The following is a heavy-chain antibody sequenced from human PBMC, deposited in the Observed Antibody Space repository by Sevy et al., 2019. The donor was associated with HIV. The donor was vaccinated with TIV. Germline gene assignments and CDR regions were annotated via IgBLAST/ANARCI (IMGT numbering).Heavy chain of an antibody. V-gene: IGHV1-69*04. D-gene: IGHD2-2*01. CDR1: GGTFSSYA. Sequence: ASVKVSCKASGGTFSSYAINWVRQAPGQGLEWMGRIIPIPGIPNYAQKFQGRVTITAAKSTSTAYMELSSLRSEDTAVYYCARDASSYCTSYSCYGGWFDPWGQGTLVTVSS. CDR2: IIPIPGIP. CDR3: ARDASSYCTSYSCYGGWFDP. J-gene: IGHJ5*02.